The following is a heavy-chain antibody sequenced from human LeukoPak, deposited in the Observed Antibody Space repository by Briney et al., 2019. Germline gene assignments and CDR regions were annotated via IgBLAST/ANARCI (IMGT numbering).Heavy chain of an antibody. D-gene: IGHD6-25*01. CDR2: IYWDDDK. V-gene: IGHV2-5*02. J-gene: IGHJ6*02. Sequence: SGPTLVKPTQTLTLTCTFSGFSLSTSGVGVGWIRQPPRKALEWLALIYWDDDKRYSPSLKSRLTITKDTSKNQVVLTMTNMDPVDTATYYCAHSGRRVSAAAADYYYYGMDVWGQGTTVTVSS. CDR3: AHSGRRVSAAAADYYYYGMDV. CDR1: GFSLSTSGVG.